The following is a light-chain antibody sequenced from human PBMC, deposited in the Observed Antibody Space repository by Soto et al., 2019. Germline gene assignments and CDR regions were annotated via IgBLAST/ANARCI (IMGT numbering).Light chain of an antibody. Sequence: EIVLTQSPGTLSLSPGERGTLSCRASQNLGTLYLAWFQQKSGQAPRLLIYSASRRATGIPDRFTGSGSGTDFTLTISSLEPEDSAVYYCQQYSTTPRTFGQGTKVDIK. CDR3: QQYSTTPRT. CDR2: SAS. CDR1: QNLGTLY. J-gene: IGKJ1*01. V-gene: IGKV3-20*01.